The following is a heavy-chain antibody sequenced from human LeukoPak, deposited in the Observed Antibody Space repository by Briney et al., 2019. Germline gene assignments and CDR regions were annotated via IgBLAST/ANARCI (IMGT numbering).Heavy chain of an antibody. V-gene: IGHV3-30*02. J-gene: IGHJ3*02. CDR1: GFTFSSYG. CDR2: IRYDGSNK. CDR3: AKDRTKNRPDYAFDI. D-gene: IGHD3-3*01. Sequence: GGSLRLSCAASGFTFSSYGMHWVRQAPGKGLEWVAFIRYDGSNKYYADSVKGRFTISRDNSKNTLYLQMNSLRAEDTAVYYCAKDRTKNRPDYAFDIWGQGTMVTVSS.